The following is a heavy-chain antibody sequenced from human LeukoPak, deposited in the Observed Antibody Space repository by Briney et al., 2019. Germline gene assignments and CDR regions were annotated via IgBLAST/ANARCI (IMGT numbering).Heavy chain of an antibody. Sequence: GGSLRLSCAASGFTFDDYAMHWVRQAPGKGLEWVSGISWNSGSIGYADSVKGRFTISRDNSKNTLYLQMNSLRAEDTAVYYCAREQKGDLDYWGQGTLVTVSS. CDR1: GFTFDDYA. D-gene: IGHD1/OR15-1a*01. J-gene: IGHJ4*02. CDR3: AREQKGDLDY. V-gene: IGHV3-9*01. CDR2: ISWNSGSI.